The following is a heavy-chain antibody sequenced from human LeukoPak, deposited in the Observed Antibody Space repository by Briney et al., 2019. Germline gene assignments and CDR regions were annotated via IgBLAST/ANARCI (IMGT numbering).Heavy chain of an antibody. CDR3: ARDGFGTGSN. CDR2: IKQDGSEK. V-gene: IGHV3-7*03. J-gene: IGHJ4*02. D-gene: IGHD3-16*01. CDR1: GLTFSNYW. Sequence: GGSLRLSCAASGLTFSNYWMDWVRQAPGKGLEWVANIKQDGSEKNYVDSVKGRFIISRDNAKNSLYLQMSTLRADDTAVYYCARDGFGTGSNWGQGTLVTVSS.